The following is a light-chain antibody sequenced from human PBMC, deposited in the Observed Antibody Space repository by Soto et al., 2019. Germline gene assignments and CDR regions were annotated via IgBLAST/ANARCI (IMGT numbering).Light chain of an antibody. J-gene: IGLJ2*01. CDR1: SSDVGGYNY. V-gene: IGLV2-8*01. Sequence: QSARTQPPSASGSPGQSVTNSCTGTSSDVGGYNYVSWYQQHPGKAPKLMISEVSKRPSGVPDRFSGSKSGNTASLTVSGLQAEDEADYYCSSFAGNNNLVFGGGTKL. CDR3: SSFAGNNNLV. CDR2: EVS.